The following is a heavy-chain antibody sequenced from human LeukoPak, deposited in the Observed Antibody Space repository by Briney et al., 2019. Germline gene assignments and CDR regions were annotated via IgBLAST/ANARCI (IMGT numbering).Heavy chain of an antibody. CDR3: AKEEDNYGYEGLDY. J-gene: IGHJ4*02. CDR2: ISGAGTT. V-gene: IGHV3-53*01. CDR1: GFTVSSSNY. Sequence: PGGSLRLSCAVSGFTVSSSNYMSWVRQAPGKGLEWVSLISGAGTTFYADSVKGRFTISRDNSKNIVYLQMNNLRPEDTAVYYCAKEEDNYGYEGLDYWGQGTLVTVSS. D-gene: IGHD5-18*01.